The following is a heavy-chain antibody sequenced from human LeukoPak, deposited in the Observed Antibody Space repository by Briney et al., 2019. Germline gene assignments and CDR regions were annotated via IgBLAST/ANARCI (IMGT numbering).Heavy chain of an antibody. V-gene: IGHV4-4*02. D-gene: IGHD2-15*01. CDR2: VYHSGDT. CDR1: GGSIRDKNW. CDR3: ARDCSGGSCPSGGQDVFDM. Sequence: SETLSLTCAVSGGSIRDKNWWSWVRQSPGKGLEWIGEVYHSGDTNYNPSLQSRVTPSVDESKNQFSLKLKSVSAADTAIYYCARDCSGGSCPSGGQDVFDMWGQGTMVTVSS. J-gene: IGHJ3*02.